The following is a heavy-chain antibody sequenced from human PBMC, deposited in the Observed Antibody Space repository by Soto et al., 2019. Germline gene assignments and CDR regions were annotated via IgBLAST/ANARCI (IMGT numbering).Heavy chain of an antibody. D-gene: IGHD3-3*01. CDR1: GFTFSSYS. J-gene: IGHJ6*02. V-gene: IGHV3-21*01. CDR3: ARDTPLTTIFGVVTQTTYYYYYYGMDV. CDR2: ISSSSSYI. Sequence: GGSLRLSCAASGFTFSSYSMNWVRQAPGKGLEWVSSISSSSSYIYYADSVKGRFTISRDNAKNSLYLQMNSLRAEDTAVYYCARDTPLTTIFGVVTQTTYYYYYYGMDVWGQGTTVTVSS.